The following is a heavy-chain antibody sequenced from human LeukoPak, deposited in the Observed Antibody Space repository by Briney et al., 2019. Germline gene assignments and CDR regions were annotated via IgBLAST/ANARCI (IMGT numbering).Heavy chain of an antibody. CDR2: IIPIFGTA. V-gene: IGHV1-69*13. Sequence: ASVKVSCKASGGTFSSYAISWVRQAPGQGLEWMGGIIPIFGTANYAQKFQGRVTITADESTSTAYMELSSLRSEDTAVYYCARDPLLLWFGELSRDYYYYYGMDVWGKGTTVTVSS. CDR1: GGTFSSYA. D-gene: IGHD3-10*01. CDR3: ARDPLLLWFGELSRDYYYYYGMDV. J-gene: IGHJ6*04.